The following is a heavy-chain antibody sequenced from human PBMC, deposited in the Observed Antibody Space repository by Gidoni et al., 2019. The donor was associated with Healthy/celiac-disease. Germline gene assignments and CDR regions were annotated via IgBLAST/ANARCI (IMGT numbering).Heavy chain of an antibody. CDR1: GGSFSGYY. CDR3: AKTGAGANDY. D-gene: IGHD1-26*01. Sequence: QVQLQQWGAGLLKPSATLSLTCAVYGGSFSGYYWSWIRQPPGKGLEWSGEINHSGSTNYNPSLKSRVTISVDTSKNQFSLKLSSVTAADTAVYYCAKTGAGANDYWGQGTLVTVSS. J-gene: IGHJ4*02. CDR2: INHSGST. V-gene: IGHV4-34*01.